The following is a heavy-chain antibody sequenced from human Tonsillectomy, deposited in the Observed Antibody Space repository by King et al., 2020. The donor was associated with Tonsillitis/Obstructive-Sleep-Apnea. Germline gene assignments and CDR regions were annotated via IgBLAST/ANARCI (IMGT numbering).Heavy chain of an antibody. CDR3: ARSPTDWEARWFDP. CDR1: GFTFSSYE. Sequence: VQLVESGGGLVQPGGSLRISCAASGFTFSSYEMNWVRQAPGKGLEWVSYISDSGTTINYADSVKGRFTISRDNVKNSLYLQMNSLRAEDTAVYYCARSPTDWEARWFDPWGQGTLVTVSS. J-gene: IGHJ5*02. V-gene: IGHV3-48*03. D-gene: IGHD1-26*01. CDR2: ISDSGTTI.